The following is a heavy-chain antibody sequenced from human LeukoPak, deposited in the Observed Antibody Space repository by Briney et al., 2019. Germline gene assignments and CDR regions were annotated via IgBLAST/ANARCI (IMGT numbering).Heavy chain of an antibody. V-gene: IGHV3-66*02. CDR3: ARGAEYYDFWSGSTLYYFDY. CDR1: GFTVSSNY. J-gene: IGHJ4*02. D-gene: IGHD3-3*01. CDR2: IYSGGST. Sequence: GGSLRLSCAASGFTVSSNYMSWVRQAPGKGLEWVSVIYSGGSTYYADSVKGRFTISRDNSKDTLYLQMNSLRAEDTAVYYCARGAEYYDFWSGSTLYYFDYWGQGTLVTVSS.